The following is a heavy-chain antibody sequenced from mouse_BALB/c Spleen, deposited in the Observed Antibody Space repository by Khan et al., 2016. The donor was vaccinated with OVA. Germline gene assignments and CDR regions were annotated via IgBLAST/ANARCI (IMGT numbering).Heavy chain of an antibody. CDR1: GFTFSTYG. Sequence: EVMLVESGGDLVKPGGSLKLSCAASGFTFSTYGMSWVRQAPDTRLEWVATVSTGGSYTYYPDSVKGRFTISRDNAKNTLYLQMSGLRSEDTAMFYCTSLAYYYDSEGFAYWGQGTLVTVSA. D-gene: IGHD1-1*01. V-gene: IGHV5-6*02. CDR2: VSTGGSYT. J-gene: IGHJ3*01. CDR3: TSLAYYYDSEGFAY.